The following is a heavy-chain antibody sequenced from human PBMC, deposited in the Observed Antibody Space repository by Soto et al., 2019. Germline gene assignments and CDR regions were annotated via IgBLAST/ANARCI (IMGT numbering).Heavy chain of an antibody. D-gene: IGHD3-22*01. Sequence: QVQLVQSGAEVKKPGASVKVSCKASGYTFTSYDINWVRQATGQGLEWMGWMNPTSGNTGYAQKFQGRVTMTRNTSIRTADMELRSLRSEDTAVYYCATGYFDSSGYYLGGYDYWGQGTLVTVSS. CDR2: MNPTSGNT. CDR1: GYTFTSYD. J-gene: IGHJ4*02. CDR3: ATGYFDSSGYYLGGYDY. V-gene: IGHV1-8*01.